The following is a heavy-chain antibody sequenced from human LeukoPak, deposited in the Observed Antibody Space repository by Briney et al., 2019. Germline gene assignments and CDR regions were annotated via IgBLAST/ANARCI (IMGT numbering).Heavy chain of an antibody. Sequence: ASVKVSCTASGYTFTTYAITRVRQAPGQGLEWLGWISPNSGVTDYAQNLQGRVSLTTDTTTNTAYMELRSLRSDDTAVYFCAGQVAYHYSWLDPWGQGTLVTVSS. J-gene: IGHJ5*02. CDR1: GYTFTTYA. CDR2: ISPNSGVT. CDR3: AGQVAYHYSWLDP. V-gene: IGHV1-18*01. D-gene: IGHD2-21*01.